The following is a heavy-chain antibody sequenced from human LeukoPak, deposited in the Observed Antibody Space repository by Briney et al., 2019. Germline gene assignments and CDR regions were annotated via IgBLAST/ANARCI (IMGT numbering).Heavy chain of an antibody. J-gene: IGHJ4*02. D-gene: IGHD2-15*01. Sequence: SETLSLTCAVYGGSFSGYYWSWIRQPPGKGLEWIGEIYHSGSTNYNPSLKSRVTISVDKSKNQFSLKLSSVTAADTAVYYCARDLQASSGGSSYWGQGTLVTVSS. V-gene: IGHV4-34*01. CDR3: ARDLQASSGGSSY. CDR2: IYHSGST. CDR1: GGSFSGYY.